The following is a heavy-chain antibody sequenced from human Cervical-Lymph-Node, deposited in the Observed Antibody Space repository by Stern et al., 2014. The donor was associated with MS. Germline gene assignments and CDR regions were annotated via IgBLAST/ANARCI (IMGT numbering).Heavy chain of an antibody. CDR2: FDPELEET. D-gene: IGHD4-17*01. V-gene: IGHV1-24*01. CDR3: ASVHDYGAYIEF. Sequence: QDQLVQSGAEVKKPGASVKVSCRISGDTRTELSIQWVRQAPGKGLEWMGGFDPELEETIYAPHLEDRFITTEDSSTDTAFMELSSLTTEDTAIYYCASVHDYGAYIEFWGQGTLVTVSS. CDR1: GDTRTELS. J-gene: IGHJ4*02.